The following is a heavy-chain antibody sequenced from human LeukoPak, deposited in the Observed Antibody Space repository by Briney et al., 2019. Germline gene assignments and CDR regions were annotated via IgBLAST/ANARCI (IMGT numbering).Heavy chain of an antibody. V-gene: IGHV4-4*07. D-gene: IGHD1-14*01. CDR1: GGSISSFY. CDR3: ARGFRMKTGEAIDI. Sequence: SETLSLTCTVSGGSISSFYWSWIRQPAGKGLEWIGRIYSDGGTNYKSSLKSRVTMSVDTSKKQFSLKLSSVTAADTALYYCARGFRMKTGEAIDIWGQGTMVTVSS. CDR2: IYSDGGT. J-gene: IGHJ3*02.